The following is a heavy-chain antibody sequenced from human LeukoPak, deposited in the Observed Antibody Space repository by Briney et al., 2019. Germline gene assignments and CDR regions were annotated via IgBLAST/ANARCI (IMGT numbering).Heavy chain of an antibody. CDR2: IYYSGST. J-gene: IGHJ4*02. V-gene: IGHV4-39*07. CDR3: ARVLRKYYFDY. Sequence: SETLSLTCTVSGGSISSSSYYWGWIRQPPGKGLEWIGSIYYSGSTYYNPSLKSRVTISVDRSKNQFSLKLSSVTAADTAVYYCARVLRKYYFDYWGQGTLVTVSS. CDR1: GGSISSSSYY.